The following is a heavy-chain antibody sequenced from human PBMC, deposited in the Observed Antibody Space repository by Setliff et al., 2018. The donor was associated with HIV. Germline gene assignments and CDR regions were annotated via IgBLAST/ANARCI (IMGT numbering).Heavy chain of an antibody. CDR1: GGSISSSNW. Sequence: KTSETLSLTCAVSGGSISSSNWWSWVRQPPGKGLEWIGEIYHGGSTNYNPSLKSRVTISVDTSKNQFSLKVRSVTAADTAVYYCARLRSELGVFDYWVQGTLVTVSS. V-gene: IGHV4-4*02. CDR2: IYHGGST. J-gene: IGHJ4*02. D-gene: IGHD1-26*01. CDR3: ARLRSELGVFDY.